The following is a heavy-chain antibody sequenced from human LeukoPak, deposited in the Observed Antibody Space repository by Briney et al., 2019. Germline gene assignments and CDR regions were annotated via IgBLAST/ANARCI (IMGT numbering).Heavy chain of an antibody. V-gene: IGHV4-34*01. J-gene: IGHJ3*01. Sequence: SETLSLTCAVYGGSFSGHDWSWIRQSPGKGLDWIGEINDSGSTNYNTSLKSRVTISADTSKTQFSLNLKSVTAADTAVYYCARGSGSFDVWGQGTMVTVSS. D-gene: IGHD1-1*01. CDR3: ARGSGSFDV. CDR2: INDSGST. CDR1: GGSFSGHD.